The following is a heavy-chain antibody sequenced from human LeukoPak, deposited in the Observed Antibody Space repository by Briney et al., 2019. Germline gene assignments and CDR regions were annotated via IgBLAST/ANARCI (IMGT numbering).Heavy chain of an antibody. D-gene: IGHD4-17*01. Sequence: TSQTLSLTCIVSGGSSIGSGGYYWTWIRQHPEKGLEWIGYFYHRASYNPSLKSRVTISVDTSKIQFSLSLASVTAADTAVYYCVREGEYGEDYYWGQGAQVIVST. CDR3: VREGEYGEDYY. V-gene: IGHV4-31*03. J-gene: IGHJ4*02. CDR2: FYHRA. CDR1: GGSSIGSGGYY.